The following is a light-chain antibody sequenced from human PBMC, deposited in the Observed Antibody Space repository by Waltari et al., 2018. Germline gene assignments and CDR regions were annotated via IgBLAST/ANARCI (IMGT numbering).Light chain of an antibody. Sequence: QSGLTQPASVSGSPGQSITISCTGTSSDVGNYNLVSWYQQYPDKAPQLMVYEVTKRASGVSDRFSGSKSGNTSSLTIHGLQSEDEADYYCCSYVGLGIYVFGSGTKVTVL. V-gene: IGLV2-23*02. CDR1: SSDVGNYNL. CDR2: EVT. CDR3: CSYVGLGIYV. J-gene: IGLJ1*01.